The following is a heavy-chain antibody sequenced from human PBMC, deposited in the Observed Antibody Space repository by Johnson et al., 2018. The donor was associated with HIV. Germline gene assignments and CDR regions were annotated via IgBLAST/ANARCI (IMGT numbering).Heavy chain of an antibody. CDR1: GFTFSSYA. CDR3: ARDTGGGEPYDI. V-gene: IGHV3-23*04. J-gene: IGHJ3*02. CDR2: ISGSGGST. Sequence: VPLVESGGGVVQPGRSLRLSCAASGFTFSSYAMSWVRQAPGKGLEWVSAISGSGGSTFYADSVKGRFTISRDNSKNTLYLQMNSLRAEDTAVYYCARDTGGGEPYDIWGQGTMVTVSS. D-gene: IGHD2-21*01.